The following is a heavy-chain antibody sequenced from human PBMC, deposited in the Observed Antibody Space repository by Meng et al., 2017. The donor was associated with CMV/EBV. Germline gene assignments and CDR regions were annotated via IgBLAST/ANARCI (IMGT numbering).Heavy chain of an antibody. J-gene: IGHJ5*02. CDR1: GYTFTGYY. D-gene: IGHD4-23*01. V-gene: IGHV1-2*02. Sequence: ASVKVSCKASGYTFTGYYMHWVRQAPGQGLEWMGWINPNSGGTNYAQKFQGGVTMTRDTSISTAYMELSRLRSDDTAVYYCARDLGWCWDYGGNSCRSWFDPWGQGTLVTVSS. CDR3: ARDLGWCWDYGGNSCRSWFDP. CDR2: INPNSGGT.